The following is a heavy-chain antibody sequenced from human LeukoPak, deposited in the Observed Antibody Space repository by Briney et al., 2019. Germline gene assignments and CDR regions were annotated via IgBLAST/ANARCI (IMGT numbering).Heavy chain of an antibody. Sequence: GGSLRLSCAASGFNLNSYMLNWVRQAPGKGLEWVSSISSTGSYIYYADSVKGRFTISRDNPGSVMYLQMDSLRAEDTAVYYCTRVAQSGPTGWFDPWGQGTLVTVSS. CDR3: TRVAQSGPTGWFDP. CDR1: GFNLNSYM. V-gene: IGHV3-21*01. J-gene: IGHJ5*02. D-gene: IGHD1-1*01. CDR2: ISSTGSYI.